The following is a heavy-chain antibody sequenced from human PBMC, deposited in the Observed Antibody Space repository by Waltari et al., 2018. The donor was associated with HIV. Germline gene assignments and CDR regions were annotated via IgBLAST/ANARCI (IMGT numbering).Heavy chain of an antibody. CDR3: ARGGGDDYTGNWFDP. Sequence: QVQLQQWGAGLLKPSETLSLTCAVYGGSFSGYYWSWIRQPPGKGLEWIGEINHSGSTNYNPSLKSRVTISVDTSKNQFFLKLSSVTAADTAVYYCARGGGDDYTGNWFDPWGQGTLVTVSS. CDR2: INHSGST. V-gene: IGHV4-34*01. J-gene: IGHJ5*02. CDR1: GGSFSGYY. D-gene: IGHD4-4*01.